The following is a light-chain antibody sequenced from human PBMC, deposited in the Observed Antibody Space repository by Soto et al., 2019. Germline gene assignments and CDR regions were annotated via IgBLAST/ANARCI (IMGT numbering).Light chain of an antibody. CDR3: QQRYNWPIT. CDR2: GTS. V-gene: IGKV3D-20*02. J-gene: IGKJ5*01. Sequence: ETVWTQSPGSLSLSLGDRATLSCRASQTVSNSYLAWYQQKPGQAPRLLIYGTSSRATGIPDRFSGSGSGTDFTLTISSLEPEDFSVYYCQQRYNWPITFGQGTRLEIK. CDR1: QTVSNSY.